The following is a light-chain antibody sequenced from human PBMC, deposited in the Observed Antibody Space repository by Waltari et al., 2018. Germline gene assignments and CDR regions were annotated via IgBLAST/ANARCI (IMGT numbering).Light chain of an antibody. J-gene: IGKJ1*01. CDR3: QQHGTLPAT. CDR1: QTVGNSS. V-gene: IGKV3-20*01. Sequence: EIVLTQSPGTASLSPGERVTLSCRAIQTVGNSSLAWYQQKPGQAPRLVIYRASRRSTGIPDRFSGSGSGTDFSLTISRLEPEDFAIYYCQQHGTLPATFGQGTKVEIK. CDR2: RAS.